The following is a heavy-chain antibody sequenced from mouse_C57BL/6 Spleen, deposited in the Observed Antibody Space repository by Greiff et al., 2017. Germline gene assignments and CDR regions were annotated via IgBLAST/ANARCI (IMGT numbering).Heavy chain of an antibody. V-gene: IGHV7-3*01. J-gene: IGHJ1*03. CDR2: IRNKANGYTT. D-gene: IGHD1-1*01. CDR3: ARYYYYGSSYWYFDV. Sequence: EVQLVESGGGLVQPGGSLSLSCAASGFTFTDYYMSWVRQPPGKALEWLGFIRNKANGYTTEYSASVKGRFTISRDNSQSILYLQMNALRAEDSATYYCARYYYYGSSYWYFDVWGTGTTVTVSS. CDR1: GFTFTDYY.